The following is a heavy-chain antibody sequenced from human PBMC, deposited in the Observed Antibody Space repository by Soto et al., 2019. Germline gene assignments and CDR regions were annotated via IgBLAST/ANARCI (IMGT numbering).Heavy chain of an antibody. V-gene: IGHV3-7*04. CDR2: RKEDGSAK. J-gene: IGHJ4*02. Sequence: EVQLVESGGGLVQPGGSLRLSCAAAGFPFSSNGMSWVRQAPGKGLEWVATRKEDGSAKYYVDSVKGRFTISRDNAKNSLFLQMNSLRAEDTAVYYCARGGFWGQGTLVTVSS. CDR1: GFPFSSNG. CDR3: ARGGF.